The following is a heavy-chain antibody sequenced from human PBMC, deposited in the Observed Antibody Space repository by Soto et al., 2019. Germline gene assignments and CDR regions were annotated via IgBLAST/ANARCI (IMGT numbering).Heavy chain of an antibody. V-gene: IGHV3-30*18. D-gene: IGHD7-27*01. CDR1: GFTFSSYG. Sequence: QVQLVESGGGVVQPGRSLRLSCAASGFTFSSYGMHWVRQAPGKGLERVAVISYDGSNKYYADSVKGRFTITRDNSKNTLYLQMNGLRAEDTAVYYCAKDLLGPGRAYGMDVWRQGTTVTVSS. CDR3: AKDLLGPGRAYGMDV. CDR2: ISYDGSNK. J-gene: IGHJ6*02.